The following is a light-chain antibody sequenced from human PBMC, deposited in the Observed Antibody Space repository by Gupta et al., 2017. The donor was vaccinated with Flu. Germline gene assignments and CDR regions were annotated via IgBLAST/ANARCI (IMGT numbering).Light chain of an antibody. CDR3: QSADNSGTYVV. CDR1: ALSNQY. J-gene: IGLJ2*01. Sequence: SYELTQPPSVSVSPGQTARITCSGDALSNQYTYWYQQKPGQAPVLVIFKDTERPSGIPERFSGSTSGTTVTLTISGVQAEDEAAYDCQSADNSGTYVVFGGGTKLTV. V-gene: IGLV3-25*03. CDR2: KDT.